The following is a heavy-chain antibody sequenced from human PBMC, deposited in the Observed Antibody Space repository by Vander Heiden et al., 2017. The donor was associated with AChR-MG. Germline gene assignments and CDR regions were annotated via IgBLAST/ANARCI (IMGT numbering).Heavy chain of an antibody. CDR1: GYRFTNYG. J-gene: IGHJ5*02. CDR3: ARLGSDYDNWFEP. CDR2: IDPSDSDT. D-gene: IGHD4-17*01. Sequence: EVQLVQSGAEVKKPGESLKLSCKGAGYRFTNYGIGWVRQMPGKGLEWVGIIDPSDSDTRYSPSFEGQVTISADKSISTAYLQWSSLQASDTAMFYCARLGSDYDNWFEPWGQGTLVTVSS. V-gene: IGHV5-51*03.